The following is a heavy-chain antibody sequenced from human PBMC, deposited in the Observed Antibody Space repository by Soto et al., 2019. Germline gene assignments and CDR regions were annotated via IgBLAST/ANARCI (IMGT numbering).Heavy chain of an antibody. J-gene: IGHJ6*02. D-gene: IGHD4-17*01. CDR3: ARDYGAYDYDMDV. Sequence: ASVKVSCKASGYTFTTYGISWVLQAPGQGLEWMGWITAYNGNTKYAQKVQGRVTMTTDTPTSTAYMELRSLRSDDAAVYYCARDYGAYDYDMDVWGQGTTVTVS. V-gene: IGHV1-18*01. CDR1: GYTFTTYG. CDR2: ITAYNGNT.